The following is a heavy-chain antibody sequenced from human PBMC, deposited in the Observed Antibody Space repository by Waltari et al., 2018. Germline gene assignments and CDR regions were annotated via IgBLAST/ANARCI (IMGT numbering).Heavy chain of an antibody. CDR3: ARDYGSGSWSPGVAY. D-gene: IGHD3-10*01. CDR1: GYTFTSYG. Sequence: QVQLVQSGAEVKKPGASVKVSCKASGYTFTSYGISRVRQAPGQVLEWMGWISAYNGNTNDAQKLQGRVTMTTDTSTSTAYMELRSLRSDDTAVYYCARDYGSGSWSPGVAYWGQGTLVTVSS. CDR2: ISAYNGNT. V-gene: IGHV1-18*01. J-gene: IGHJ4*02.